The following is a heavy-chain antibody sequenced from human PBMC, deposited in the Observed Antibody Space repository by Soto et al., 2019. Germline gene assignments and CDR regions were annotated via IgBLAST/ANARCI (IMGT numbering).Heavy chain of an antibody. CDR2: INPILSMS. J-gene: IGHJ4*02. V-gene: IGHV1-69*02. Sequence: QVQLVQSGAEVKKPGSSVKVSCKASGDTFSFYTINWVRQAPGLGLEWPGRINPILSMSNYAQYFQGRVTITADKSTSTAYMELSSLRSEDTAMYYCATNYGSGYRAFDFWGQGALVTVSS. CDR3: ATNYGSGYRAFDF. CDR1: GDTFSFYT. D-gene: IGHD3-10*01.